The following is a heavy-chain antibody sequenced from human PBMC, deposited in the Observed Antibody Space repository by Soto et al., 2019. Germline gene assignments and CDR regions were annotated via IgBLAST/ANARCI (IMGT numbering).Heavy chain of an antibody. V-gene: IGHV3-23*01. CDR2: ISGSGGST. J-gene: IGHJ4*02. CDR3: AEDSGYSWSSSSDY. Sequence: EVQLLESGGGLVQPGGSLRLSCAASGFTFSSYAMSWVRQAPGKGLEWVSAISGSGGSTYYADSVKGRFTISRDNSKNTMYLQMKSLRAEDTSVYYCAEDSGYSWSSSSDYWGQGTLVTVSS. D-gene: IGHD6-6*01. CDR1: GFTFSSYA.